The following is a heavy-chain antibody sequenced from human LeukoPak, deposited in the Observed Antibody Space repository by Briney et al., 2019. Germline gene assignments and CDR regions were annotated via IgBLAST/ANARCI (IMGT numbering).Heavy chain of an antibody. Sequence: GGSLRLSCAASGFTVSSKYMSWVRQAPGKGLECVSLIYGGGSTYYADSVKGRFTISRDNSKNTIFLQLTSLRVEDTAVYYCASKGQYCGTLTCKDYWGRGTLVTVSS. CDR1: GFTVSSKY. V-gene: IGHV3-53*01. J-gene: IGHJ4*02. D-gene: IGHD2-21*01. CDR3: ASKGQYCGTLTCKDY. CDR2: IYGGGST.